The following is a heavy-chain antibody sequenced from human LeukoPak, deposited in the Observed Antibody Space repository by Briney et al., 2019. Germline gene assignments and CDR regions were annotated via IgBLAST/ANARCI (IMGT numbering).Heavy chain of an antibody. D-gene: IGHD6-13*01. J-gene: IGHJ6*03. CDR3: ARVLAAGTTYFFYYYMDV. V-gene: IGHV4-4*07. CDR1: GGSISSYY. CDR2: IYSSGST. Sequence: SETLSLTCTVPGGSISSYYWSWIRQPDGRGLEWIGRIYSSGSTNYNPSLKSRVTVSVDTSKNQFSLKLSSGTAADTAVYYCARVLAAGTTYFFYYYMDVWGKGTTVTVSS.